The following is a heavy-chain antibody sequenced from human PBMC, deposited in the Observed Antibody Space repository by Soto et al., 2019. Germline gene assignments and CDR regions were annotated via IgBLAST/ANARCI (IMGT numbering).Heavy chain of an antibody. CDR1: GGSIRMGDYY. Sequence: TSVTLCLTCTVSGGSIRMGDYYWSWIRQPPGKGLEWIGYIYYSGSTYYNPSLTSRLTISVDTSKNQSSLKLSSVTAADTAVYYCARETSSSGWFDPWGQGTLVTVSS. V-gene: IGHV4-30-4*01. CDR2: IYYSGST. J-gene: IGHJ5*02. D-gene: IGHD6-6*01. CDR3: ARETSSSGWFDP.